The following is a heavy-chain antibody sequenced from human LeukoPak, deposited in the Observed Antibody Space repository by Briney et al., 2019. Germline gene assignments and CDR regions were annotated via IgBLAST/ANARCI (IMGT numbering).Heavy chain of an antibody. V-gene: IGHV1-8*03. CDR2: MNPNSGNT. J-gene: IGHJ6*03. D-gene: IGHD6-6*01. Sequence: GASVKVSCKASGYTFTSYDINWVRQATGQGLEWMGWMNPNSGNTGYAQKFQGRVTITRNTSISTAYMELSSLRSEDTAVYYCARAGSGSSFLRYYYYYMDVWGKGTTVTVSS. CDR1: GYTFTSYD. CDR3: ARAGSGSSFLRYYYYYMDV.